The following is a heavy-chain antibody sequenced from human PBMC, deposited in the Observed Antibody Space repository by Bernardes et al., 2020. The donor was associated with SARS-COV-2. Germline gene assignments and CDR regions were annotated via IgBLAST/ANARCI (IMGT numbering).Heavy chain of an antibody. CDR1: GFSFSSYA. D-gene: IGHD2-2*01. CDR3: ASDPRYCSSTSCYLGGWFDP. J-gene: IGHJ5*02. V-gene: IGHV3-30*04. CDR2: ISNDGSNK. Sequence: GGSLSLSCAVSGFSFSSYAMHWVRQPPGKGLEWVAVISNDGSNKYYADPVKGRFTISRDNSKNTLYLQMNSLRAEDTAVYYCASDPRYCSSTSCYLGGWFDPWGQGTLVTVSS.